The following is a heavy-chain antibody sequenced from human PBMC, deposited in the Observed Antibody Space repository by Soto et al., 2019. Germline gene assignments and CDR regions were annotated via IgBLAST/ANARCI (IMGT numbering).Heavy chain of an antibody. J-gene: IGHJ4*02. CDR2: IYYSGST. CDR3: AREFAAAAGLQFDY. V-gene: IGHV4-30-4*01. D-gene: IGHD6-13*01. Sequence: SETLSLTCTVSGGSISSGDYYWSWIRQPPGKGLEWIGYIYYSGSTYYNPSLKSRVTISVDTSKNQFSLKLSSVTAADTAVYYCAREFAAAAGLQFDYWGQGTLVTVSS. CDR1: GGSISSGDYY.